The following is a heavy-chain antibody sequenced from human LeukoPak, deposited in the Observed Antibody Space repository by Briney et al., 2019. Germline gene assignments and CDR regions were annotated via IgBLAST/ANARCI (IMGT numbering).Heavy chain of an antibody. CDR3: ARDDPSIAVAGRD. D-gene: IGHD6-19*01. J-gene: IGHJ4*02. Sequence: ASVKVSCKASGYTFTSYGISWVRQAPGQGLEWMGWISAYNGNTNYAQKLQGRVTMTTDTSTSTAYVELRSLRSDDTAVYHCARDDPSIAVAGRDWGQGTLVTVSS. V-gene: IGHV1-18*01. CDR1: GYTFTSYG. CDR2: ISAYNGNT.